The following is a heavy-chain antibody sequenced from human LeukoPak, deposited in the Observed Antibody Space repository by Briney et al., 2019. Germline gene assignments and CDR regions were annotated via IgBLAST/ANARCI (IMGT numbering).Heavy chain of an antibody. J-gene: IGHJ5*02. CDR1: GYSFSSYW. V-gene: IGHV5-51*01. CDR3: ARRGKMTTASHWFDP. D-gene: IGHD4-17*01. Sequence: GESLKISCKGSGYSFSSYWIAWVRQVPGRGLELMGIIYPGDSDTRYSPSFQGQVTISADKSTTTAYLQWSSLKASDTAMYYCARRGKMTTASHWFDPWGQGTLVTVSS. CDR2: IYPGDSDT.